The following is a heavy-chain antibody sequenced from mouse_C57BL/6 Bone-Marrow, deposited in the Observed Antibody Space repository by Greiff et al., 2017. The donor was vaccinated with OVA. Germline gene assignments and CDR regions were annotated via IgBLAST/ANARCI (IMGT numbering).Heavy chain of an antibody. J-gene: IGHJ4*01. CDR2: IRLKSDNYAT. V-gene: IGHV6-3*01. D-gene: IGHD2-4*01. CDR1: GFTFSNYW. Sequence: DVMLVESGGGLVQPGGSMKLSCVASGFTFSNYWMNWVRQSPEKGLEWVAQIRLKSDNYATHYAESVKGRFTISRDDSKSSVYLQMNNLRAEDTGIYYCTGLRRILYAMDYWGQGTSVTVSS. CDR3: TGLRRILYAMDY.